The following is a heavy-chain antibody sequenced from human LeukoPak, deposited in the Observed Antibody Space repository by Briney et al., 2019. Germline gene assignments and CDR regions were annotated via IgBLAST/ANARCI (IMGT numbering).Heavy chain of an antibody. CDR2: ISGSGGST. D-gene: IGHD6-6*01. CDR1: GFTFSSYA. CDR3: AKDPRVAARTQPYYYMDV. Sequence: GGSLRLSCAASGFTFSSYAMSWVRQAPGKGLEWVSAISGSGGSTYYADSVKGRFTISRDNSKNTLYLQMNSLRAEDTAVYYCAKDPRVAARTQPYYYMDVWGKGTTVTVSS. J-gene: IGHJ6*03. V-gene: IGHV3-23*01.